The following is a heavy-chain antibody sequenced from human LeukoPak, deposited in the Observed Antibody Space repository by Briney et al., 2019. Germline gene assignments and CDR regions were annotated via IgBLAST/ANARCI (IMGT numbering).Heavy chain of an antibody. D-gene: IGHD4-17*01. Sequence: PSETLSLTCTVSGGSISSSSYYWGWIRQPPGKGLEWIGSIYYIGSTYYNPSLKSRVTISVDTSKNLFSLERSSVTAADTLVYYCARHDYGDYEVAFDIGGEGTMVTVPS. CDR2: IYYIGST. CDR3: ARHDYGDYEVAFDI. CDR1: GGSISSSSYY. V-gene: IGHV4-39*01. J-gene: IGHJ3*02.